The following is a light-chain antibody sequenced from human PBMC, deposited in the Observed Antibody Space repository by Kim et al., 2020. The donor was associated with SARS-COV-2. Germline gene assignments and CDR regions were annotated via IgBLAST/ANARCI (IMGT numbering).Light chain of an antibody. CDR3: SSYAGSDNYV. CDR1: SSDVGGYNY. CDR2: EVS. Sequence: GQSVTISCTGTSSDVGGYNYVSWYQQHPGKAPKLMIYEVSKRPSGVSDRFSGSKSDDTASLTVFGLQAEDEADYYCSSYAGSDNYVFGTGTKLTVL. V-gene: IGLV2-8*01. J-gene: IGLJ1*01.